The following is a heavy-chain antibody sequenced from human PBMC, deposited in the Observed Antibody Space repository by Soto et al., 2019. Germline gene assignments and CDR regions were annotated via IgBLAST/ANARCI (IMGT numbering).Heavy chain of an antibody. CDR3: AKDVLLWFGELRGGFDY. V-gene: IGHV3-30*18. CDR1: GFTFSSYG. J-gene: IGHJ4*02. Sequence: ESGGGVVQPGRSLRLSCAASGFTFSSYGMHWVRQAPGKGLEWVAVISYDGSNKYYADSVKGRFTISRDNSKNTLYLQMNSLRAEDTAVYYCAKDVLLWFGELRGGFDYWGQGTLVTVSS. CDR2: ISYDGSNK. D-gene: IGHD3-10*01.